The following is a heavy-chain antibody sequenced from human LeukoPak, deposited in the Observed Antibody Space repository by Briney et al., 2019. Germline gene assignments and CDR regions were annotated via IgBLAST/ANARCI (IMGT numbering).Heavy chain of an antibody. J-gene: IGHJ4*02. CDR1: GGSISSYY. V-gene: IGHV4-59*01. Sequence: SETLSLTCTVSGGSISSYYWSWIRQPPGKGLEWIGYIYYSGSTNYSPSLKSRVTISVDTSKNQFSLKLSSVTAADTAVYYCARCKSSNYPYYFDYWGQGTLVTVSS. CDR3: ARCKSSNYPYYFDY. D-gene: IGHD4-11*01. CDR2: IYYSGST.